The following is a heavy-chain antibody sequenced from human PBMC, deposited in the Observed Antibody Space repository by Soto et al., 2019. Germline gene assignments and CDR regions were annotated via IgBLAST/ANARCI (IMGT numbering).Heavy chain of an antibody. V-gene: IGHV4-39*01. CDR2: IYSLGNT. D-gene: IGHD3-22*01. Sequence: QMQLQESGPGLVKPSETLSLTCTVSGVSISSSSYYWGWIRQPPGQGLEWLGTIYSLGNTYYNPSLKSRVTISVDKSNSQLFMKLSSVTAPDTAVYYWARQIYDSSGDYYAYWGQGTLVTVSS. CDR3: ARQIYDSSGDYYAY. CDR1: GVSISSSSYY. J-gene: IGHJ4*02.